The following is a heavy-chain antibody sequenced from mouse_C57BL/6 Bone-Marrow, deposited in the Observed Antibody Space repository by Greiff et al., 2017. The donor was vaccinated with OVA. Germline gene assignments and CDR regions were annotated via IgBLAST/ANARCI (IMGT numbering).Heavy chain of an antibody. J-gene: IGHJ3*01. CDR2: IRSKSNNYAT. CDR3: GRQGYYGSSYAAY. Sequence: EVKLVESGGGFVQPKGSLKLSCAASGFSFNTYAMNWVRQAPGKGLAWVARIRSKSNNYATYYADSVKDRFTISRDDSESMLYLQMNNLKTEDTAMYYCGRQGYYGSSYAAYWGQGTLVTVSA. D-gene: IGHD1-1*01. CDR1: GFSFNTYA. V-gene: IGHV10-1*01.